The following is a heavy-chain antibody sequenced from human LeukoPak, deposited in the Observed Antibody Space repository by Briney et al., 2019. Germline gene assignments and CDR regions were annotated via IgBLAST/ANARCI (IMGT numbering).Heavy chain of an antibody. CDR2: IKQDGTEK. J-gene: IGHJ4*02. D-gene: IGHD1-14*01. CDR3: AKEAEY. CDR1: GFTFSNE. V-gene: IGHV3-7*01. Sequence: GGSLRLSCAASGFTFSNEMNWVRQAPGKGLEWVANIKQDGTEKYYVDSVKGRFTISRENAENSLYLQMNSLRVEDTAVYYCAKEAEYWGQGTLVTVSS.